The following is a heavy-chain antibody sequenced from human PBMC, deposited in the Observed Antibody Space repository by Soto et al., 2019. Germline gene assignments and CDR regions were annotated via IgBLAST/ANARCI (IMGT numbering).Heavy chain of an antibody. V-gene: IGHV1-2*02. CDR3: ARERYPVISDGMDG. D-gene: IGHD2-21*01. Sequence: GASVKVSCKASGYTFTGYYIHWVREAPGQGLEWMGWINPQTGGTSYAQKFQGRVTLSRDTSINTAYLEMSRLTFDDAAVCFCARERYPVISDGMDGWGQGTTVTVSS. CDR1: GYTFTGYY. CDR2: INPQTGGT. J-gene: IGHJ6*02.